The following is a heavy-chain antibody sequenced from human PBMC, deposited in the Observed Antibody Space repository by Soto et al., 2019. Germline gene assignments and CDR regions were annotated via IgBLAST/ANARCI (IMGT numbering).Heavy chain of an antibody. Sequence: QVQLVESGGGVVQPGTSLRLSCVATGFTFSNYGIHWVRQAPGRGLEWVAVIWHDGSQKYLADSVRGRFTISRDNSKNTVYLQMNSLRVEAPAVYYCEGRDDPFHVWGQGTMVTVSS. CDR3: EGRDDPFHV. CDR2: IWHDGSQK. V-gene: IGHV3-33*01. J-gene: IGHJ3*01. CDR1: GFTFSNYG.